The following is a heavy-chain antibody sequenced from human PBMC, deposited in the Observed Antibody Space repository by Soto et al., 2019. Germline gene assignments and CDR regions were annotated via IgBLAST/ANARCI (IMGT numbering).Heavy chain of an antibody. J-gene: IGHJ3*01. D-gene: IGHD3-16*02. V-gene: IGHV4-39*01. CDR3: ARLYGLDAFDF. CDR2: IYYSGST. Sequence: PSETLSLTCTVSGGSISSSSYYWGWIRQPPGKGLEWIGSIYYSGSTYYNPSLKSRVTISVDTSKNQFSLKLSSVTAADTAVYYCARLYGLDAFDFWGQGTMVT. CDR1: GGSISSSSYY.